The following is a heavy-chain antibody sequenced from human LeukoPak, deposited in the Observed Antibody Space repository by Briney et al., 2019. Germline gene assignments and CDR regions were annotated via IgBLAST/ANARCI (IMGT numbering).Heavy chain of an antibody. CDR1: GGSFSGSY. V-gene: IGHV4-34*01. CDR3: AKHYMGSSYNRAVDY. J-gene: IGHJ4*02. CDR2: INHSGGT. Sequence: SETLSLTCAVYGGSFSGSYWSWIRQPPGKGLEWIGDINHSGGTNYIPSLKSRVTISVDTSKNQFSLKLSSVTAADTAVYYCAKHYMGSSYNRAVDYWGQGTLVTVSS. D-gene: IGHD3-10*01.